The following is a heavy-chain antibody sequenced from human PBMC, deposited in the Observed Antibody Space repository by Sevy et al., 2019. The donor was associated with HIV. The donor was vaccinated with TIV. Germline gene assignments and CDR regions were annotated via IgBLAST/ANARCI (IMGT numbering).Heavy chain of an antibody. CDR3: TRGRRVYADYGVDY. D-gene: IGHD4-17*01. CDR2: IRSEVYGGTT. Sequence: GGSLRLSCTASGFTFGEYSMSWFRQAPGKGLEWVSFIRSEVYGGTTKYAGSVKGRFTISTDDSKSIAYLQMSSLKTEDTDVYYCTRGRRVYADYGVDYWGQGTLVTVSS. CDR1: GFTFGEYS. V-gene: IGHV3-49*03. J-gene: IGHJ4*02.